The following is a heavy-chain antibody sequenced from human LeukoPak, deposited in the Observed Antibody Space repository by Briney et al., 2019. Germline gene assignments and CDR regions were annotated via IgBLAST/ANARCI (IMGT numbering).Heavy chain of an antibody. CDR2: IYYTGTI. CDR3: AVYSTSSGWFDP. D-gene: IGHD6-6*01. V-gene: IGHV4-39*01. Sequence: SETLSLTCTVSGXSISSTSYHWGWIRQPPGKGLEWVGNIYYTGTIYYNPSLKSRVTISVDTSKNQFSLKLSSVTAADTAVYYCAVYSTSSGWFDPWGQGTLVTVSS. CDR1: GXSISSTSYH. J-gene: IGHJ5*02.